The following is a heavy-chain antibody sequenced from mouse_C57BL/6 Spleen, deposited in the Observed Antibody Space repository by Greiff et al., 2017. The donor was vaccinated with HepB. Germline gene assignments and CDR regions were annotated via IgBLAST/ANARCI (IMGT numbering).Heavy chain of an antibody. J-gene: IGHJ4*01. Sequence: VQLQQSGPELVKPGASVKISCKASGYTFTDYYMNWVKQSHGKSLEWIGDINPNNGGTSYNQKFKGKATLTVDKSSSTAYMELRSLTSEDSAVYYCARGGYDYDGYYAMDYWGQGTSVTVSS. V-gene: IGHV1-26*01. CDR2: INPNNGGT. D-gene: IGHD2-4*01. CDR1: GYTFTDYY. CDR3: ARGGYDYDGYYAMDY.